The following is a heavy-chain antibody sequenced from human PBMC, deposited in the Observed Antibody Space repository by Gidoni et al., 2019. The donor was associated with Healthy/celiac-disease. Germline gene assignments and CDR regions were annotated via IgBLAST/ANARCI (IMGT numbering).Heavy chain of an antibody. CDR2: ISSSSSTI. Sequence: EVQLVESGGGLVQPGGSLRLSCAASGFTFSSYSINWVRQAPGKGLEWVSYISSSSSTIYYADSVKGRFTISRDNAKNSLYLQMNSLRAEDTAVYYCARDFGDYDYVWGSYRYFDYWGQGTLVTVSS. CDR3: ARDFGDYDYVWGSYRYFDY. CDR1: GFTFSSYS. J-gene: IGHJ4*02. V-gene: IGHV3-48*04. D-gene: IGHD3-16*02.